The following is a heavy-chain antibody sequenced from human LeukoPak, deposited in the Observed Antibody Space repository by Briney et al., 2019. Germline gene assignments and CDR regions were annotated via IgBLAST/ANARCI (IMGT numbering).Heavy chain of an antibody. Sequence: PGGSLRLSCAASGFTFSSYAMSWVRQAPGKGLEWVSAISGSGGSTYYADSVKGRFTISRDNSKNTLYLQMNSLRAEDTAVYYCAKVMVRGVIITGPCFDYWGQGTLVTVSS. CDR1: GFTFSSYA. D-gene: IGHD3-10*01. CDR3: AKVMVRGVIITGPCFDY. V-gene: IGHV3-23*01. J-gene: IGHJ4*02. CDR2: ISGSGGST.